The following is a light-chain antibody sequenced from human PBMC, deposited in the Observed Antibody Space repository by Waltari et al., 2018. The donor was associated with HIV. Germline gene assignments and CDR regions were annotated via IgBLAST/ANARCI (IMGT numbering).Light chain of an antibody. V-gene: IGLV2-23*02. CDR1: RSAFETYNL. J-gene: IGLJ3*02. CDR2: EVM. Sequence: QSALTQPASVSGSPGQSITISCTGTRSAFETYNLVSWYQQHPGKAPKLLLYEVMKRPSGVSTRFSCSMSANTASLTISGLQAEDEADYYCCSYVGGDTWVFGGGTKLTVL. CDR3: CSYVGGDTWV.